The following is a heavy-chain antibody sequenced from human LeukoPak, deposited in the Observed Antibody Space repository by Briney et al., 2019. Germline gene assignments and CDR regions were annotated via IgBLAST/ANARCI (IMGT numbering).Heavy chain of an antibody. CDR2: INPSGGST. V-gene: IGHV1-46*01. Sequence: ASVKVSCKASGYTFTSYYMHWVRQAPGQGLEWMGIINPSGGSTSYAQKLQGRVTMTTDTSTSTAYMELRSLRSDDTALYYCAREGYCNSTSCDKPFDYWGQGTLVTVSS. CDR3: AREGYCNSTSCDKPFDY. J-gene: IGHJ4*02. CDR1: GYTFTSYY. D-gene: IGHD2-2*01.